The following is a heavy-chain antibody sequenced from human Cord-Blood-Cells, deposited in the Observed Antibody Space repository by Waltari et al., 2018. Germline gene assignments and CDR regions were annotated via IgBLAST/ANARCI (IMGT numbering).Heavy chain of an antibody. CDR1: GFSLSKARLG. Sequence: HVTLKESGPVLVKPKETLTLTCTVPGFSLSKARLGVSWIRQPPGKALEWHAHIFSKDEKSYSTTLKSGLTLTKDTLKSQVFLTMTNKDPVDTATYYCARIRPVFEYSSSSYYCYFDLWGRGTLVTVSS. D-gene: IGHD6-6*01. V-gene: IGHV2-26*01. CDR2: IFSKDEK. J-gene: IGHJ2*01. CDR3: ARIRPVFEYSSSSYYCYFDL.